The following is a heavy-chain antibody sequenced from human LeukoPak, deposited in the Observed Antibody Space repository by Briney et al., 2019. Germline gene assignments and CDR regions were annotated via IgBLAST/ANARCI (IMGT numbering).Heavy chain of an antibody. J-gene: IGHJ6*02. V-gene: IGHV3-23*01. Sequence: GGSLRLSCAASGFTFSSYAMSWVRQAPGKGLEWVSAISGSGGSAYYADSVKGRFTISRDNSKNTLYLQMNSLRAEDTAVYYCAKDFSGYSYGYLARGYYGMDVWGQGTTVTVSS. CDR3: AKDFSGYSYGYLARGYYGMDV. CDR2: ISGSGGSA. CDR1: GFTFSSYA. D-gene: IGHD5-18*01.